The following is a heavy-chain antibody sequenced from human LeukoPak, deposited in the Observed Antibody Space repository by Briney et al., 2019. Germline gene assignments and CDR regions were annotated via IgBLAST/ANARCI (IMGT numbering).Heavy chain of an antibody. CDR1: GFTFSGSA. CDR3: TGNYYGSGSYADFDY. Sequence: GGSLRLSCAASGFTFSGSALHWVRQASGKWLEWVGRIRSTANGYATAYAASVKGRFTISRDDSKNTAYLQMDSLKTEDTAVYYCTGNYYGSGSYADFDYWGQGTLVTVSS. V-gene: IGHV3-73*01. J-gene: IGHJ4*02. D-gene: IGHD3-10*01. CDR2: IRSTANGYAT.